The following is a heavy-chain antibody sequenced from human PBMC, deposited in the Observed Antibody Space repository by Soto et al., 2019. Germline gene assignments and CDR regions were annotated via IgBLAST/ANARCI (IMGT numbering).Heavy chain of an antibody. V-gene: IGHV4-39*01. CDR3: ARVPQFLDFWSGPPTFTFDP. CDR2: IYYSGST. D-gene: IGHD3-3*01. Sequence: SETLSLACTVSGGSISSSSYYWGWIRQPPGKGLEWIGSIYYSGSTYYNPSLKSRVTISVDTSKNQFSLKLSSVTAADTAVYYCARVPQFLDFWSGPPTFTFDPWGQGTLVTVSS. CDR1: GGSISSSSYY. J-gene: IGHJ5*02.